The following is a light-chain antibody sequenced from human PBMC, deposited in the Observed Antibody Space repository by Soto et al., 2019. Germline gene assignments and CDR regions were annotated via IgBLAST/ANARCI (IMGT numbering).Light chain of an antibody. CDR2: SNN. CDR3: TAWDDSLNGVV. J-gene: IGLJ2*01. CDR1: SSNIGSNT. Sequence: SVLTQPPSASGTPVQRVTISCSGSSSNIGSNTVNWYQQLPGTAPKLLIYSNNQRPSGVPGRFSGSKSGTSASLAISGLQSEDEADYYCTAWDDSLNGVVFGGGTKVTVL. V-gene: IGLV1-44*01.